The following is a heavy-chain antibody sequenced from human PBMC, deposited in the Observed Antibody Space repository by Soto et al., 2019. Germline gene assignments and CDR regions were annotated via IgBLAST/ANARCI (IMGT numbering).Heavy chain of an antibody. J-gene: IGHJ3*02. V-gene: IGHV4-4*02. CDR1: GGSISSSNW. CDR3: AREFSGSYLGAGDAFDI. CDR2: IYHSGST. D-gene: IGHD1-26*01. Sequence: SETLSLTCAVSGGSISSSNWWSWVRQPPGKGLEWIGEIYHSGSTNYNPSLKSRVTISVDKSKNQFSLKLSSVTAADTAVYYCAREFSGSYLGAGDAFDIWGQGTMVTVSS.